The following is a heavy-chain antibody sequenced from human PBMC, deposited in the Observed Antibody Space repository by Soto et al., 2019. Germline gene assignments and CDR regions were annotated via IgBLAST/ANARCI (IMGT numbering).Heavy chain of an antibody. V-gene: IGHV2-5*02. CDR3: AHRTTTVTWWFDP. CDR1: GFSLTTSGVG. Sequence: QITLKESGPTLVKPTQTLTLTCTFSGFSLTTSGVGVGWIRQPPGKALEWLALIYWDDDKRYSPSRKSRLTITKDTPKNQVVLTTTNMYPADTATYFCAHRTTTVTWWFDPWCQGNLVTVSS. J-gene: IGHJ5*02. D-gene: IGHD4-17*01. CDR2: IYWDDDK.